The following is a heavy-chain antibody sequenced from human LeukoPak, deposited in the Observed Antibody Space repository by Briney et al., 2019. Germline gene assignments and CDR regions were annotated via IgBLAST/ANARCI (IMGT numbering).Heavy chain of an antibody. Sequence: PSETLSLTCTVSGDSISSYYWSWIRQPPGKGLDWIGYIYDGGITNYHPSLKSRVTISVDTSKNQFSLKLSSVTAADTAVYYCARDRTDTALSLPGWDYWGQGTLVTVSS. V-gene: IGHV4-59*12. CDR1: GDSISSYY. J-gene: IGHJ4*02. CDR3: ARDRTDTALSLPGWDY. D-gene: IGHD5-18*01. CDR2: IYDGGIT.